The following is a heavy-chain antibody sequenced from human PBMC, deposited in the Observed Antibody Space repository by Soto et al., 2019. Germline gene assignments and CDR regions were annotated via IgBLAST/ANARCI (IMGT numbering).Heavy chain of an antibody. CDR1: EFTFSSYW. CDR2: INSDGSGT. J-gene: IGHJ6*02. CDR3: ARGWVNYGSGSYDV. V-gene: IGHV3-74*01. Sequence: EVQLVESGGGLVQPGGSLRLSCAASEFTFSSYWMHWVRQAPGKGLMWVSRINSDGSGTNYADAVKGRSTITRDNAKNTLYLQMNSLRVEDTAVYYCARGWVNYGSGSYDVWGQGTTVTVSS. D-gene: IGHD3-10*01.